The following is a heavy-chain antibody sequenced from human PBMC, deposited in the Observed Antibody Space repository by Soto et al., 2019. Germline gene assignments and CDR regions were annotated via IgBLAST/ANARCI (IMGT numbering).Heavy chain of an antibody. CDR2: ISGSGGST. D-gene: IGHD6-13*01. CDR1: GFTFSSYA. Sequence: EVQLLESGGGLVQPGGSLRLSCAASGFTFSSYAMSWVRQAPGKGLEWVSAISGSGGSTYYADSVKGRFTISRDNSKNTLNLQMNSLRAEDTAVYYCAKPLPQHLVFYCYGMDVWGQGTTVTVSS. V-gene: IGHV3-23*01. J-gene: IGHJ6*02. CDR3: AKPLPQHLVFYCYGMDV.